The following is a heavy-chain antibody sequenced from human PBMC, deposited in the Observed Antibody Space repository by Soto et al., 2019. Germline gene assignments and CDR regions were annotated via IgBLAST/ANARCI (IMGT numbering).Heavy chain of an antibody. CDR2: IYYSGNT. CDR3: ARANDYKSSTFDY. Sequence: PSETLSLTCTVSGGSISSGGYYWSWIRQPPGKGLEWIGYIYYSGNTNYNPSLKSRVTMSVDTSRNQFSLNLSSVTAADTAIYYCARANDYKSSTFDYWGQGILVTVSS. J-gene: IGHJ4*02. V-gene: IGHV4-61*08. CDR1: GGSISSGGYY. D-gene: IGHD4-17*01.